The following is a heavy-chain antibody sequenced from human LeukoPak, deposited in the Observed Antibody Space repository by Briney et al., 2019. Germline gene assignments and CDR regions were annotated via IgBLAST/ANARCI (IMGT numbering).Heavy chain of an antibody. D-gene: IGHD3-10*01. Sequence: SETLSLTCTVSGGSISIGGYYWSWIRQHPGKGQEWIGYIYYRGSTYYNPSLKSRVNISVDTSKNQFSLKLSSVTAADTAVYYCARESSYYGSGSYPRRQYYFDYWGQGTLVTVSS. CDR1: GGSISIGGYY. CDR3: ARESSYYGSGSYPRRQYYFDY. J-gene: IGHJ4*02. CDR2: IYYRGST. V-gene: IGHV4-31*03.